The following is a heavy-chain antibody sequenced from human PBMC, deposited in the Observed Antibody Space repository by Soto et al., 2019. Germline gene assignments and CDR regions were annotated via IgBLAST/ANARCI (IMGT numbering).Heavy chain of an antibody. D-gene: IGHD2-2*01. CDR2: INRDGSST. Sequence: GGSLRLSCAASGFTFSSYWMHWVRQAPGKGLVWVSRINRDGSSTSYADSVKGRFTISRDNAKNTLYLQMNSLRAEDTAVYYCARDVVVVPAAMDYYYYGMDVWGQGTTVTVSS. CDR3: ARDVVVVPAAMDYYYYGMDV. CDR1: GFTFSSYW. J-gene: IGHJ6*02. V-gene: IGHV3-74*01.